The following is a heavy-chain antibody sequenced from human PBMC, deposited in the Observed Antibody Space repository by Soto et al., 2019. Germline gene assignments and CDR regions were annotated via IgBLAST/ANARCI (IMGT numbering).Heavy chain of an antibody. V-gene: IGHV4-31*03. J-gene: IGHJ4*02. CDR3: ARGKFDSSCYYYDY. CDR2: IYYSAST. CDR1: GDSMHSGAFY. D-gene: IGHD3-22*01. Sequence: SETRSHTCTVSGDSMHSGAFYWSWIRQHPGEGLEWIGYIYYSASTYYNPSLKSRVTISADTSKNQFSLNLSSVTAADTALYFCARGKFDSSCYYYDYWGQGSLVTVS.